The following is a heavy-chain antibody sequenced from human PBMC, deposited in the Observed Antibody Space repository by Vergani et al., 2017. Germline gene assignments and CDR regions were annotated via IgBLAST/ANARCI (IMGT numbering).Heavy chain of an antibody. CDR2: ISGSGSTI. CDR3: ARVWPNPKPYSSSWYYFDY. V-gene: IGHV3-23*01. Sequence: EVQLLESGGGLVQPGGSLRLSCAASGFTFSSYAMSWVRQAPGKGLEWVSAISGSGSTIYYADSVKGRFTISRDNAKNSLYLQMNSLRAEETAVYYCARVWPNPKPYSSSWYYFDYWGQGTLVTVSS. J-gene: IGHJ4*02. CDR1: GFTFSSYA. D-gene: IGHD6-13*01.